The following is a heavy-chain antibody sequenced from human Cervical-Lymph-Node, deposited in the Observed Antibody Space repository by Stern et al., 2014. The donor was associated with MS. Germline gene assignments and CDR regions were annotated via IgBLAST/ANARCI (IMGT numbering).Heavy chain of an antibody. J-gene: IGHJ1*01. CDR2: ISYDGGNR. CDR3: AKGGSSFSLAEYLQH. Sequence: VQLVESGGGVVQPGRSLRLSCLASGFTFSSYGMHWVRQAPGNGLEWVAVISYDGGNRYYGDSVKGRFTISRDNSQNMLYLQMDGLRGDDTAVYYCAKGGSSFSLAEYLQHWGQGTLVAVSS. D-gene: IGHD6-13*01. CDR1: GFTFSSYG. V-gene: IGHV3-30*18.